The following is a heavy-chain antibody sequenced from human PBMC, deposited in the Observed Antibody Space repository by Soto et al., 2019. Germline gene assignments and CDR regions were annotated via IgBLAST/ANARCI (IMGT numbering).Heavy chain of an antibody. V-gene: IGHV3-30*18. CDR3: TKEGGLLGTSLSYRFDF. Sequence: QVQLVESGGGVVQPGRSLRLSCAASGFTFSTYGMHWVRQAPGKGLEWVAVVSNEGSVTYYADSVKGRFTISGDNFKNTVSLQMNSLSAEDTAVYFCTKEGGLLGTSLSYRFDFWGQGIRVTVS. J-gene: IGHJ4*02. CDR1: GFTFSTYG. CDR2: VSNEGSVT. D-gene: IGHD1-26*01.